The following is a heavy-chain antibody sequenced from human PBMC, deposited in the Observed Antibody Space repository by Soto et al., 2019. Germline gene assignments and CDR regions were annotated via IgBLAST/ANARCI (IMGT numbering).Heavy chain of an antibody. CDR1: GFTFSDYY. Sequence: GGSLRLSCAASGFTFSDYYMDWFRQAPGKGLEWIGRVRKKANSYSTEYASSVKGRFTISRDDSENSLYLQMNNLKTEDTAVYYCSRYILPTSVRFSDYWGQGTLVTVSS. CDR3: SRYILPTSVRFSDY. J-gene: IGHJ4*02. D-gene: IGHD5-12*01. V-gene: IGHV3-72*01. CDR2: VRKKANSYST.